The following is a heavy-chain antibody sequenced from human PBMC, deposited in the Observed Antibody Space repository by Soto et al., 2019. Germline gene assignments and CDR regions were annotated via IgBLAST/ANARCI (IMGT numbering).Heavy chain of an antibody. CDR2: INHSGST. CDR3: ASNITGTTKY. Sequence: PSETLSLTCAVYGGSFSGYYWSWIRQPPGKGLEWIGEINHSGSTNYNPSLKSRVTISVDTSKNQFSLKLSSVTAADTAVYYCASNITGTTKYWGQGTLVTVSS. CDR1: GGSFSGYY. D-gene: IGHD1-7*01. V-gene: IGHV4-34*01. J-gene: IGHJ4*02.